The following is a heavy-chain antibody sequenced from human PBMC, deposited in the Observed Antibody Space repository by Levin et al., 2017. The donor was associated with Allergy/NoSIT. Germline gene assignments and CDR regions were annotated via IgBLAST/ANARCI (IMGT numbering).Heavy chain of an antibody. J-gene: IGHJ6*02. Sequence: GESLKISCEASGFTFSTYDMHWVRQVAGKRLEWVSAIGTAGDTYYGDSVKGRFTTSRENAKNSLYLQMSRLGAGDTGVYYCAREGFGDVGMWDGMDFWGQGTTVNVSS. CDR2: IGTAGDT. D-gene: IGHD3-16*01. CDR1: GFTFSTYD. CDR3: AREGFGDVGMWDGMDF. V-gene: IGHV3-13*01.